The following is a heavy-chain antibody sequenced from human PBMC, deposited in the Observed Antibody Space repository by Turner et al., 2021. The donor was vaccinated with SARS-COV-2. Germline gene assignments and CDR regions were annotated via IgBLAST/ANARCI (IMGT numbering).Heavy chain of an antibody. CDR3: ATEMTTETLYYYYGMDV. CDR2: IYYSGST. V-gene: IGHV4-39*01. D-gene: IGHD4-4*01. Sequence: QLQLQESGPGLVKPSETLSLTCTVSGGSISSSSYYWGWIRQPPGKGLEWIGSIYYSGSTYYNPSLKSRVTISVDTSKNQFTLKLSSVTAADTAVYYCATEMTTETLYYYYGMDVWGQGTTVTVSS. CDR1: GGSISSSSYY. J-gene: IGHJ6*02.